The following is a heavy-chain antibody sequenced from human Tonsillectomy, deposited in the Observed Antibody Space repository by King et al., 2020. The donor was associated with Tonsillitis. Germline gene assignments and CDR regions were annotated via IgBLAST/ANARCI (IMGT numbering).Heavy chain of an antibody. CDR3: ARGTATGSAYYYYYGMDV. CDR1: GGSFSGYY. D-gene: IGHD2-15*01. V-gene: IGHV4-34*01. J-gene: IGHJ6*02. Sequence: VQLQQWGAGLLKPSETLSLTCAVYGGSFSGYYWSWIRQPPGKGLEWIGEINHSGSTNYNPSLKSRVTISVDTYKDQFSLKLSSVTAADTAVYYCARGTATGSAYYYYYGMDVWGQGTTVTVSS. CDR2: INHSGST.